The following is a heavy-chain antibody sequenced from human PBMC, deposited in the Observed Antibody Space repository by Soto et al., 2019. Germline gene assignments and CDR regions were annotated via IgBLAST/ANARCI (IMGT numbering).Heavy chain of an antibody. V-gene: IGHV1-46*01. CDR3: ARDDSSDIYYYGMDV. Sequence: GASVKVSCKASGYTFTRYYMHWVRQAPGQGLEWMGIINPSGGSTSYAQKFQGRVTMTRDTSTSTVYMELSSLRSEDTAVYYCARDDSSDIYYYGMDVWGQGTTVTVSS. J-gene: IGHJ6*02. CDR1: GYTFTRYY. D-gene: IGHD6-19*01. CDR2: INPSGGST.